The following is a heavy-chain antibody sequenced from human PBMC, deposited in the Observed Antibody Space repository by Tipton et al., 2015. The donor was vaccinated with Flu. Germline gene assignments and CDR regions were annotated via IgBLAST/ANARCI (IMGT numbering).Heavy chain of an antibody. CDR3: AREMTYSSSWYNNWFDP. D-gene: IGHD6-13*01. CDR2: IIPIFGTA. V-gene: IGHV1-69*06. CDR1: GGTFSSYA. J-gene: IGHJ5*02. Sequence: QLVQSGPEVKKPGASVKVSCKASGGTFSSYAISWVRQAPGQGLEWMGGIIPIFGTANYAQKFQGRVTITADKSTSTAYMELSSLRSEDTAVYYCAREMTYSSSWYNNWFDPWGQGTLVTVSS.